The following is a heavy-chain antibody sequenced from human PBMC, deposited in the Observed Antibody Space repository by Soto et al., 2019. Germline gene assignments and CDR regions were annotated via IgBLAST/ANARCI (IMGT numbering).Heavy chain of an antibody. Sequence: EVQLVESGGGLVQPRGSLRLSCAASGFTFSSYWMSWVRQAPGKGLEWVANIKQDGSEKYYVDSVKGRFTISRDNAKNSLYLQLNGLRAEDTAVYYCARRPEYSSSSGFDYWGQGTLVTVSS. V-gene: IGHV3-7*01. CDR1: GFTFSSYW. CDR2: IKQDGSEK. J-gene: IGHJ4*02. CDR3: ARRPEYSSSSGFDY. D-gene: IGHD6-6*01.